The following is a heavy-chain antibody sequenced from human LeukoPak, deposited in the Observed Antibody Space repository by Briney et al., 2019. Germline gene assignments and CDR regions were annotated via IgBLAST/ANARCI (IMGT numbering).Heavy chain of an antibody. V-gene: IGHV1-69*01. D-gene: IGHD2-2*01. CDR1: GGTFSSYA. J-gene: IGHJ5*02. Sequence: SVKVSCKASGGTFSSYAISWVRQAPGQGLEWMGGIIPIFGTANYAQKFQGRVTITANESTSTAYMELSSLRSEDTAVYYCARGGPDIVVVPAAKRVYNWFDPWGQGTLVTVSS. CDR3: ARGGPDIVVVPAAKRVYNWFDP. CDR2: IIPIFGTA.